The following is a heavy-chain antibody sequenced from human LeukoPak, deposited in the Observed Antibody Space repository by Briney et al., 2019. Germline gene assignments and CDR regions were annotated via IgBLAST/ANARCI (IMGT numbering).Heavy chain of an antibody. CDR1: GGSISSGGYY. CDR2: IYYSGST. D-gene: IGHD4-11*01. V-gene: IGHV4-31*03. CDR3: ARGGRSNEYDY. Sequence: SETLSLTCTVSGGSISSGGYYWSWIRQHPGKGLEWIGYIYYSGSTYYNPSLKSRVTISVDTSKNQFSLKLSSVTAADTAVYYCARGGRSNEYDYWGQGTLVTVSS. J-gene: IGHJ4*02.